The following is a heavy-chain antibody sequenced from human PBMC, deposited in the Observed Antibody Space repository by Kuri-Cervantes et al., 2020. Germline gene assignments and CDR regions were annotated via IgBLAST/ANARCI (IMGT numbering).Heavy chain of an antibody. V-gene: IGHV3-30*02. Sequence: GESLKISCAASGFTFSSYGMHWVRQAPGKGLEWVAFIRYDGSNKYYADSVKGRFTISRDNSKNTLYLQMNSLRAEDTAVYYCAKDRAARSPPGDYWGQGTLVTVSS. CDR2: IRYDGSNK. J-gene: IGHJ4*02. CDR1: GFTFSSYG. CDR3: AKDRAARSPPGDY.